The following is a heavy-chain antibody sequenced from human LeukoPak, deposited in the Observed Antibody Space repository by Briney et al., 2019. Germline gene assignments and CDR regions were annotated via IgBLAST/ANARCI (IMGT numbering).Heavy chain of an antibody. Sequence: GGSLRLSCAASGFTFTNYAMSWVRQAPGKGLEWISSISSGGSAYNADSVKGRFTISRDNSKNTLYLQMKSLRAEDKAVYFCARDRNDYHWGSGNFFDYWGQGTLVTVSS. CDR3: ARDRNDYHWGSGNFFDY. V-gene: IGHV3-23*01. CDR2: ISSGGSA. D-gene: IGHD3-16*01. J-gene: IGHJ4*02. CDR1: GFTFTNYA.